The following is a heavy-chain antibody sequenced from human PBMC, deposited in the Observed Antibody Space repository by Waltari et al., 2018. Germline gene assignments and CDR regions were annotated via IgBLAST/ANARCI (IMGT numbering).Heavy chain of an antibody. J-gene: IGHJ4*02. CDR1: GFTFPSPA. CDR2: IGVGSGNT. Sequence: QLQLVQSGPEVKKPGTSVTVSCKASGFTFPSPALPCVRQARGQRLEWIGWIGVGSGNTNYAQKFQERVTITRDMSTSTAYMELSSLRSEDTAVYYCAAVKGGLEPLDYWGQGTLVTVSS. V-gene: IGHV1-58*01. D-gene: IGHD1-1*01. CDR3: AAVKGGLEPLDY.